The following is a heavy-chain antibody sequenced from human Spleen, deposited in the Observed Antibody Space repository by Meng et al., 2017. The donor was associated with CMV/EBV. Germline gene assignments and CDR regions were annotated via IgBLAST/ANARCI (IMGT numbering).Heavy chain of an antibody. V-gene: IGHV4-59*01. CDR3: ARGRAEIDY. Sequence: SETLSLTCAVYVGSFSGYHWTWIRQPPGKGLEWIGYIYYSGSTNYNPSLKSRVTISVDTSKNQFSLKLSSVTAADTAVYYCARGRAEIDYWGQGTLVTVSS. CDR2: IYYSGST. D-gene: IGHD5-24*01. J-gene: IGHJ4*02. CDR1: VGSFSGYH.